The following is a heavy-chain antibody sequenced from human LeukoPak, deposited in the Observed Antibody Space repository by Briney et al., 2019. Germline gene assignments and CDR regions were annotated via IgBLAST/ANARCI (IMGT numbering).Heavy chain of an antibody. CDR1: GVTFSSYA. D-gene: IGHD3-22*01. J-gene: IGHJ4*02. V-gene: IGHV3-30-3*01. CDR3: ARDTPDSSGYYREFFDY. Sequence: GGSLRLSCAASGVTFSSYAMSWVRQAPGKGLECVAVISYDGSNKYYADSVKGRFTISRDNSKNTLYLQMNSLRAEDTAVYYCARDTPDSSGYYREFFDYWGQGTLVTVSS. CDR2: ISYDGSNK.